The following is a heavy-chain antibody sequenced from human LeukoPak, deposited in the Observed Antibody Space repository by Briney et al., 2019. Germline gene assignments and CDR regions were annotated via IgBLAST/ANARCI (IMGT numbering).Heavy chain of an antibody. CDR3: ARTHSDCSSTSCYSVANYYFDY. Sequence: SETLSLTCTVSGGSISSGDYYWSWIRQPPEKGLEWIGYIYYSGSTYYNPSLKSRVTISVDTSKNQFSLKLSSVTAADTAVYYCARTHSDCSSTSCYSVANYYFDYWGQGTLVTVSS. V-gene: IGHV4-30-4*08. CDR2: IYYSGST. CDR1: GGSISSGDYY. D-gene: IGHD2-2*01. J-gene: IGHJ4*02.